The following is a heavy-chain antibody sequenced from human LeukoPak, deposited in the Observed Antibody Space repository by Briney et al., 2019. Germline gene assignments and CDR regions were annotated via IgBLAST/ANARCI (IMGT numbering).Heavy chain of an antibody. D-gene: IGHD3-22*01. J-gene: IGHJ3*02. CDR1: GGSISSYY. Sequence: SETLSLTCTVSGGSISSYYWSWIRQPPGKGLEWIGYIYYSGSTNYNPSLKSRVTISVDTSKNQFSLKLSSVTAADTAAYYCARDQDYYDSSGYYYGYAFDIWGQGTMVTVSS. CDR3: ARDQDYYDSSGYYYGYAFDI. CDR2: IYYSGST. V-gene: IGHV4-59*12.